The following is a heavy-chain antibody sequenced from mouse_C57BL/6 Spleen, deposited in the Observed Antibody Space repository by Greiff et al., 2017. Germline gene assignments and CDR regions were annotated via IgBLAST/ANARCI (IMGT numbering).Heavy chain of an antibody. CDR3: ARRKSYYGSRGDYFDY. V-gene: IGHV2-9-1*01. D-gene: IGHD1-1*01. Sequence: VKLMESGPGLVAPSQSLSITCTVSGFSLTSYAISWVRQPPGKGLEWLGVIWTGGGTNYNSALKSRLSISKDNSKSQVFLKMNSLQTDDTARYYCARRKSYYGSRGDYFDYWGQGTTLTVSS. CDR1: GFSLTSYA. CDR2: IWTGGGT. J-gene: IGHJ2*01.